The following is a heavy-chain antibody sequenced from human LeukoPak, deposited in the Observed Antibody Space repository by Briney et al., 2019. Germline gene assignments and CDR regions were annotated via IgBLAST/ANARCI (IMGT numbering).Heavy chain of an antibody. CDR2: INPDGSGK. CDR1: GFTLSTYW. CDR3: ASWGAGGNS. J-gene: IGHJ4*02. V-gene: IGHV3-7*01. Sequence: GGSLRPSCAASGFTLSTYWMNWVRQVPGKGLDWVANINPDGSGKRYVDSVKGRFTIARDNADNSLSLQMNSLRAEDTAVYYCASWGAGGNSWGQGTLVTVSS. D-gene: IGHD3-16*01.